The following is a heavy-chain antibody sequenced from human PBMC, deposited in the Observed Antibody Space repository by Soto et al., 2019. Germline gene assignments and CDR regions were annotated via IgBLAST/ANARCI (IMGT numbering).Heavy chain of an antibody. D-gene: IGHD6-13*01. CDR1: GGSISSSDW. CDR3: ARANQSSWYGPVAIDY. CDR2: IYHSGST. Sequence: SETLCLTCAVSGGSISSSDWWSLVRQPPGKGLEWIGEIYHSGSTNYNPSLKSRVTISVDKSKNQFSLKLSSVTAADTAVYYCARANQSSWYGPVAIDYWGRGTLVTVSS. J-gene: IGHJ4*02. V-gene: IGHV4-4*02.